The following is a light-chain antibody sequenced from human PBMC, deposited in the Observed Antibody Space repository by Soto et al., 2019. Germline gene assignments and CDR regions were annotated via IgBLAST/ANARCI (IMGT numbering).Light chain of an antibody. CDR2: AAS. Sequence: DIQRTQFPSSLSASVGDRVTITCRASQGIRNDLGGYQQKRGKATKRLIYAASSLQSGVPSMFSGSGSGTEVTLAISSLQPEDSATFYCLQHSTYPLTFGQGTKVEIK. CDR1: QGIRND. CDR3: LQHSTYPLT. J-gene: IGKJ1*01. V-gene: IGKV1-17*01.